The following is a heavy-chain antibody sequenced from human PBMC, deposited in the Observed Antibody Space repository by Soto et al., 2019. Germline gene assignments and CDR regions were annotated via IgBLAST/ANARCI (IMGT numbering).Heavy chain of an antibody. J-gene: IGHJ5*02. CDR2: IYYSGST. CDR1: GGSISSYY. Sequence: SETLSLTCTVSGGSISSYYWSWIRQPPGKGLEWIGYIYYSGSTNYNPSLKSRVTISVDTSKNQFSLKLSSVTAADTAVYYCARFENLDSWTWGQGTLGTVSS. CDR3: ARFENLDSWT. D-gene: IGHD2-2*03. V-gene: IGHV4-59*08.